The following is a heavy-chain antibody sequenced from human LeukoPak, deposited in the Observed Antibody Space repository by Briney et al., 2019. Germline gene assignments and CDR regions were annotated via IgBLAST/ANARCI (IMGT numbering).Heavy chain of an antibody. CDR3: ARVLLGTWFDP. Sequence: SETLSLTCAVSGGSFSGYYWSWIRQPPGKGLEWIGSIYYSGSTYYNPSLKSRVTISVDTSKNQFSLKLSSVTAADTAVYYCARVLLGTWFDPWGQGTLVTVSS. D-gene: IGHD2-15*01. J-gene: IGHJ5*02. V-gene: IGHV4-34*01. CDR1: GGSFSGYY. CDR2: IYYSGST.